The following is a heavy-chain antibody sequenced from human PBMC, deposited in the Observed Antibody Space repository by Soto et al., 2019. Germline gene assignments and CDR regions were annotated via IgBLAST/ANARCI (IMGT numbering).Heavy chain of an antibody. D-gene: IGHD2-2*01. Sequence: NPSETLSLTCTVSGGSISSSSYYWGWIRQPPGKGLEWIGSIYYSGSTYYNPSLKSRVTISVDTSKNQFSLKLSSVTAADTAVYYCARHDAARDCSSTSCYPNWFDPWGQGTLVTVSS. CDR2: IYYSGST. CDR1: GGSISSSSYY. CDR3: ARHDAARDCSSTSCYPNWFDP. V-gene: IGHV4-39*01. J-gene: IGHJ5*02.